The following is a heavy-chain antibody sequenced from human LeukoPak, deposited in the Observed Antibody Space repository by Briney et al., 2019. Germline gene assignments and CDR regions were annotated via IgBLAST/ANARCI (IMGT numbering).Heavy chain of an antibody. D-gene: IGHD4-11*01. CDR2: ISGSGGSI. J-gene: IGHJ4*02. Sequence: GGSLRLSCAASGFTFSSYAMSWVRQAPGKGLEWVSAISGSGGSIYYADSVKGRFTISRDNSKNTLYLQMNSLRAEDTAVYYCAKSPGNYEWGEFDYWGQGTLVTVSS. CDR1: GFTFSSYA. V-gene: IGHV3-23*01. CDR3: AKSPGNYEWGEFDY.